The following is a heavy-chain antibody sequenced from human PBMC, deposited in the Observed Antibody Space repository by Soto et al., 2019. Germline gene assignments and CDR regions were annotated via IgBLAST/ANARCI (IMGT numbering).Heavy chain of an antibody. CDR1: GGSITSYY. J-gene: IGHJ4*02. V-gene: IGHV4-59*01. Sequence: QVQLQESGPGLVKPLETLSLTCTVPGGSITSYYWSWLRQPPEKGLEWIGYIYYNGNIYYNPSLKSRLTISLDTSKNQFSLRLSSVTAADTAVYYCATGRVYFGSEYWGQGTLVTVSS. D-gene: IGHD3-10*01. CDR2: IYYNGNI. CDR3: ATGRVYFGSEY.